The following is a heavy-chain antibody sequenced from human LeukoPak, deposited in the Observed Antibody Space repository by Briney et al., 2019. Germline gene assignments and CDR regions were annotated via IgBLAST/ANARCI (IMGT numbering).Heavy chain of an antibody. CDR1: GFTFSSYA. CDR2: LSGSGGNT. CDR3: AKGSYYYDSADYFDS. Sequence: GGSLPLSCAASGFTFSSYAMSWVRQAPGKGLEWVSTLSGSGGNTYYADSVKGRVTISRDNSKNTLYLQMNSLRAEDTAVYHCAKGSYYYDSADYFDSWGQGTLVTVSS. D-gene: IGHD3-22*01. J-gene: IGHJ4*02. V-gene: IGHV3-23*01.